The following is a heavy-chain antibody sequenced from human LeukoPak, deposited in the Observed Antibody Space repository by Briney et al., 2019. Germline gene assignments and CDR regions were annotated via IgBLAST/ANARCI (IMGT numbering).Heavy chain of an antibody. J-gene: IGHJ5*02. CDR2: IYTSGST. CDR1: GGSISSGSYY. CDR3: ARVPDIAAAGSWFDP. D-gene: IGHD6-13*01. V-gene: IGHV4-61*02. Sequence: PSETLSLTCTVSGGSISSGSYYWSWIRQPAGKGLEWIGRIYTSGSTNYNPSLKSRVTISVDTSKNQFSLKLSSVTAADTAVYYCARVPDIAAAGSWFDPWGQGTLVTVSS.